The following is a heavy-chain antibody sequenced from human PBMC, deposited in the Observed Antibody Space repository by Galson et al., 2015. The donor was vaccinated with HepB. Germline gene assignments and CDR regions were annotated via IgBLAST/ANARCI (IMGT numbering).Heavy chain of an antibody. D-gene: IGHD2-21*02. CDR1: GFTFSSYG. J-gene: IGHJ4*02. CDR3: AKDLGTYIVVVTGLFDY. Sequence: SLRLSCAASGFTFSSYGMHWVRQAPGKGLEWVAFIRYDGSNKYYTDSVKGRFTISRDNSKNTLYLQMNSLRAEDTAVYYCAKDLGTYIVVVTGLFDYWGQGTLVTVSS. V-gene: IGHV3-30*02. CDR2: IRYDGSNK.